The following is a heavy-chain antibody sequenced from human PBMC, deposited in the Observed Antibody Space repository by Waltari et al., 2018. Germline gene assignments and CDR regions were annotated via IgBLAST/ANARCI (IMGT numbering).Heavy chain of an antibody. V-gene: IGHV4-38-2*01. CDR2: IYHSGST. Sequence: QVQLQESGPGLVKPSETLSLTCAVPGYSFSSGNYLGSTRQPPGKGLEWIGSIYHSGSTYDNPSLKSRVTISVDTSKNQFSLKLSSVTAADTAVYYCARTGDSSSWYWWFDPWGQGTLVTVSS. D-gene: IGHD6-13*01. J-gene: IGHJ5*02. CDR1: GYSFSSGNY. CDR3: ARTGDSSSWYWWFDP.